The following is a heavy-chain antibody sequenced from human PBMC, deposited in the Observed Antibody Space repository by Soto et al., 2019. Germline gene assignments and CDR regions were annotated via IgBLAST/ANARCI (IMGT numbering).Heavy chain of an antibody. CDR3: ARELISNYHYDGMDV. CDR1: ADTFSSYA. Sequence: QVQLVQSGAEVKKPGSSVKVSCKASADTFSSYAFSWVRQAPGQGLEWMGGIIPFFHAANYAQKFQGRVTITADESTSTVYMELISMRAEDTALNYCARELISNYHYDGMDVWGQGTTVTVSS. J-gene: IGHJ6*02. V-gene: IGHV1-69*01. CDR2: IIPFFHAA.